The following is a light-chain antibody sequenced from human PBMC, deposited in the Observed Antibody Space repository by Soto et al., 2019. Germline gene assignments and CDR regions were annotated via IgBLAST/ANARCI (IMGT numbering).Light chain of an antibody. CDR1: SSDVGGYNY. V-gene: IGLV2-11*01. CDR2: DVT. J-gene: IGLJ3*02. CDR3: CSYAGSYLWV. Sequence: QSALAQPTSVSGSPGQSIAISCTGTSSDVGGYNYVAWYQQRAGEAPELMIYDVTKRPSGVPDRFSGSKSGNTAFLTISGLQAEDEADYYCCSYAGSYLWVFGGGTKLTVL.